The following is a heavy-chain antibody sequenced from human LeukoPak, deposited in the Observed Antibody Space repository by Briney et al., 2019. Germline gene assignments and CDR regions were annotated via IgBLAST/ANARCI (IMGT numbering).Heavy chain of an antibody. V-gene: IGHV3-21*01. CDR2: ISSSSGYI. J-gene: IGHJ4*02. D-gene: IGHD1-26*01. CDR1: GFTFSSYS. CDR3: ARVHSGSYCFDY. Sequence: PGGSLRLSCAASGFTFSSYSMNWVRQAPGKGLEWVSSISSSSGYIYYADSVKGRFTISRDNAKNSLYLQMNSLRAEDTAVYYCARVHSGSYCFDYWGQGTLVTVSS.